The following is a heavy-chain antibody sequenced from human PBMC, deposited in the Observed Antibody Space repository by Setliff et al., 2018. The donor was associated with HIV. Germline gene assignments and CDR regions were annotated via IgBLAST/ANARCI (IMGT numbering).Heavy chain of an antibody. D-gene: IGHD3-3*01. Sequence: PSETLSLTCTVSGGSISSYYWSWIRQPAGKGLEWIGRVYTSGSTNYNPSLKSRVTMSVDTSKNQFSLRLRSVTAADTAVYYCARGNNDLESFDYWGQGALVTVSS. V-gene: IGHV4-4*07. CDR1: GGSISSYY. CDR3: ARGNNDLESFDY. J-gene: IGHJ4*02. CDR2: VYTSGST.